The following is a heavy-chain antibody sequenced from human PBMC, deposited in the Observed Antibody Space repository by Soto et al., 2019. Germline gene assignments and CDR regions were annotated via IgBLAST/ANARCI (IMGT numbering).Heavy chain of an antibody. V-gene: IGHV1-69*01. CDR2: IIPIFGTA. D-gene: IGHD6-6*01. CDR3: ARDRSIAARLYYYYGMDV. CDR1: GGTFSSYA. Sequence: QVQLVQSGAEVKKPGSSVKVSCKASGGTFSSYAISWVRQAPGQGLEWMGGIIPIFGTANYAQKFQGRVTITADESTSTAYMELSSLRSEDTAVYYCARDRSIAARLYYYYGMDVWCQGTTITVSS. J-gene: IGHJ6*02.